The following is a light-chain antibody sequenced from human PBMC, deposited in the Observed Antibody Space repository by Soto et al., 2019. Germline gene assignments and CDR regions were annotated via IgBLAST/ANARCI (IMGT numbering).Light chain of an antibody. CDR1: SSDIGSYNR. Sequence: QSALAQPASVSGSPGQSITISCTGTSSDIGSYNRVSWYQQPPGTAPKLIIYEVNNRPSGVPDRFSGSKSGNTASLTISGLQAEEEADYYCNSFTASSTYVFGPGTKVTVL. CDR3: NSFTASSTYV. CDR2: EVN. V-gene: IGLV2-18*02. J-gene: IGLJ1*01.